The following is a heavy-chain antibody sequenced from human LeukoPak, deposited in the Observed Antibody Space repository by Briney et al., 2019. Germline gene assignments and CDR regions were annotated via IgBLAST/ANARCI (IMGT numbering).Heavy chain of an antibody. CDR2: IYYSGST. CDR1: GGSISSYY. Sequence: SETLSLTCTVSGGSISSYYWSWLRQPPGKGLEWIGYIYYSGSTNYNPSLKSRVTISVDTSKNQFSLKLSSVTAADTAVYYCSRDLDDILFYYWGQGTLVTVSS. V-gene: IGHV4-59*01. D-gene: IGHD3-9*01. CDR3: SRDLDDILFYY. J-gene: IGHJ4*02.